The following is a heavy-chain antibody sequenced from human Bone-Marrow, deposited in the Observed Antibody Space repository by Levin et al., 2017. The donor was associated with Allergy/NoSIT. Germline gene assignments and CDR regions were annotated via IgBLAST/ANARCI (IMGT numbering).Heavy chain of an antibody. Sequence: SETLSLTCTVSNASIGRGGYYWSWIRQHPGKGLEHIGYISHRGNTYYNPSLKSRLTMPLDTSNNQFSLNLISVTAADTAIYYCARLDGYNFDSWGQGTPVIVSS. CDR1: NASIGRGGYY. D-gene: IGHD5-12*01. J-gene: IGHJ4*02. CDR2: ISHRGNT. CDR3: ARLDGYNFDS. V-gene: IGHV4-31*03.